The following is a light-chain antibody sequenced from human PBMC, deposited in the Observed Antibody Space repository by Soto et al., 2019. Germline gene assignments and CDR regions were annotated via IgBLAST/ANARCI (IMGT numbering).Light chain of an antibody. CDR1: QTISTW. J-gene: IGKJ4*01. Sequence: DIQVTQSPPTLSASVGDRVTITCRASQTISTWMAWYQQKPGKAPKLLVYDASTLQSGVASRFSGSGSGTDFTLTISSLQPEDFATYYCQQAHSFPPTFGGGTKV. CDR3: QQAHSFPPT. CDR2: DAS. V-gene: IGKV1-12*01.